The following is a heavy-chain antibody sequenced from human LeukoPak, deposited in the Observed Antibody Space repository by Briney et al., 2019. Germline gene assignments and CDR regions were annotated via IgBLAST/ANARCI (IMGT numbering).Heavy chain of an antibody. J-gene: IGHJ4*02. V-gene: IGHV1-24*01. D-gene: IGHD3-10*01. Sequence: ASVKVSCKVSGYTFTELSIHWVRQAPGKGLEWMGGFDPEDGDTIYAQKFQGRVSMTEDTSTDTAYMELSSLRSEDTAVYYCATGMRGGFGELLSVYWGQGTLVTVSS. CDR3: ATGMRGGFGELLSVY. CDR2: FDPEDGDT. CDR1: GYTFTELS.